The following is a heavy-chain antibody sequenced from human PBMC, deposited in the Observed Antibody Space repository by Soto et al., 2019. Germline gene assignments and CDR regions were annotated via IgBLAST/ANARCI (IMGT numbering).Heavy chain of an antibody. J-gene: IGHJ4*02. CDR2: MSSASSTT. D-gene: IGHD1-7*01. CDR3: AKNKERELPRIIDY. Sequence: EVQVIESGGGLVQPGGSPRLSCATSGFTFGNFAMSWVRQAPGRGLEWVSGMSSASSTTYYGDSVKGRFTISRDTSKNTLYLQMNSLRAEDTAVYYCAKNKERELPRIIDYWGQGTLVTVSS. CDR1: GFTFGNFA. V-gene: IGHV3-23*01.